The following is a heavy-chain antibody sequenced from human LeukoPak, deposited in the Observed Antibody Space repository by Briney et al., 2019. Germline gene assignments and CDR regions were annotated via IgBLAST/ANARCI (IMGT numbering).Heavy chain of an antibody. CDR1: GGSISSYY. J-gene: IGHJ3*02. CDR3: ARDSGLVPHAFDI. Sequence: SETLSLTCAVSGGSISSYYWSWIRQPPGKGLEWIGYIYYSGSTNYNPSLKSRVIISVDTSKNQFSLKLSSVTAADTAVYYCARDSGLVPHAFDIWGQGTMVTVSS. CDR2: IYYSGST. D-gene: IGHD6-6*01. V-gene: IGHV4-59*01.